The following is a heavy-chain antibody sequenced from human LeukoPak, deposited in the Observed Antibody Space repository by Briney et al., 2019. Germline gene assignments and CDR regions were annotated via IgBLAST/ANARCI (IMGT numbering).Heavy chain of an antibody. D-gene: IGHD1-26*01. J-gene: IGHJ3*02. CDR3: ARTTLYSGAFDI. V-gene: IGHV2-70*04. CDR2: IDWDDDK. CDR1: GFSLGTSGMR. Sequence: SGPALLKPTQTLTLTCTFSGFSLGTSGMRVSWIRQPPGKALEWLSLIDWDDDKFYSTSLNTRLTISKDPSKTQVVLTMTNMDPVDTATYYCARTTLYSGAFDIWGQGTMVTVSS.